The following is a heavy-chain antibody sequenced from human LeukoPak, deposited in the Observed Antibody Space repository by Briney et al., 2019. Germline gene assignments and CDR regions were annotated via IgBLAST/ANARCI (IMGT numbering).Heavy chain of an antibody. V-gene: IGHV3-30*03. D-gene: IGHD4-17*01. CDR1: GFTFSSYG. J-gene: IGHJ4*02. CDR2: MSYDGSNK. CDR3: ARHDYV. Sequence: PGGSLRLSCAASGFTFSSYGMHWVRQAPGKGLEWVAVMSYDGSNKYYADSVKGRFTISRDNSKNTLYLQMNSLRAEDTAVYYCARHDYVWGQGTLVTVSS.